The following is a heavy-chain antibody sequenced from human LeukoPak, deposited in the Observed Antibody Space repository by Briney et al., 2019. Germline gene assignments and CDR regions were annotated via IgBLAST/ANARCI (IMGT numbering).Heavy chain of an antibody. CDR1: GFTFSRCD. J-gene: IGHJ3*01. Sequence: GGSLRLSCAASGFTFSRCDMHWVRQAPDKGLEWVAFVLYDGSLKYYADSVRGRVTISRDNSKNTLYLQMNSLRAEDTAVYYCAKRSMVRGVQFDAFDLWGQGTIITVSS. V-gene: IGHV3-30*02. CDR3: AKRSMVRGVQFDAFDL. CDR2: VLYDGSLK. D-gene: IGHD3-10*01.